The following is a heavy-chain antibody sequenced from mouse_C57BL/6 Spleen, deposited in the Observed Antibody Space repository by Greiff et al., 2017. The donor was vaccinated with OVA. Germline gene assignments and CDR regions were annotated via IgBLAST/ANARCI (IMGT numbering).Heavy chain of an antibody. CDR1: GYTFTSYW. V-gene: IGHV1-55*01. CDR2: IYPGSGST. CDR3: ARRSSSGEEAWFAY. J-gene: IGHJ3*01. Sequence: QVQLQQPGAELVKPGASVKMSCKASGYTFTSYWITWVKQRPGQGLEWIGDIYPGSGSTNYNEKFKSKATLTVDTSSSTAYMQLSSLTSEDSAVYYCARRSSSGEEAWFAYWGQGTLVTVSA. D-gene: IGHD3-2*02.